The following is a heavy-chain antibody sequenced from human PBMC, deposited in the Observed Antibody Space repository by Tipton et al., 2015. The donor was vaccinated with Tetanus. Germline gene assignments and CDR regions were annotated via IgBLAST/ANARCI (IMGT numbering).Heavy chain of an antibody. CDR2: VSYSGST. Sequence: TLSLTCTVSGASIISSNYFWGWIRQPPGKGLEWIGYVSYSGSTNSNYSLKSRITISQDTSKNQFSLRLTSVTAADTAVYYCARANYDFPKKGPFDSWGQGSLVIVSS. J-gene: IGHJ4*02. CDR1: GASIISSNYF. D-gene: IGHD3-3*01. CDR3: ARANYDFPKKGPFDS. V-gene: IGHV4-61*05.